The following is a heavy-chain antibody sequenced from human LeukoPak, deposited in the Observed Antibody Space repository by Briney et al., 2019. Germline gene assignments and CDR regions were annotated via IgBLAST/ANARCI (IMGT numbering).Heavy chain of an antibody. V-gene: IGHV3-23*01. CDR2: ISSSGDKI. J-gene: IGHJ4*02. D-gene: IGHD6-19*01. CDR1: GFTFSNSA. CDR3: AKDRSHLPVAGFDS. Sequence: GGSLRLSCAASGFTFSNSAMSWVRQAPGKGLEWVSGISSSGDKIYYADAVKGRFTISRDNSKNTLFLQMISLRAEDTALYYCAKDRSHLPVAGFDSWGQGTLVTVSS.